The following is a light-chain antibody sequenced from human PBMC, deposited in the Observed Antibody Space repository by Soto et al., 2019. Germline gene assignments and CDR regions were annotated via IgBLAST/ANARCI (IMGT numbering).Light chain of an antibody. CDR3: SSYTTTNGYWV. J-gene: IGLJ3*02. Sequence: QSALTQPASVSGSPGQSITISCTGTSSDVGAYRYVSWYQQHPGKAPKVMIYEVNYRPSGVSDRFSGSKSGNTASLTITGLQAEDDAHYYCSSYTTTNGYWVFGGGTKLTVL. CDR1: SSDVGAYRY. V-gene: IGLV2-14*01. CDR2: EVN.